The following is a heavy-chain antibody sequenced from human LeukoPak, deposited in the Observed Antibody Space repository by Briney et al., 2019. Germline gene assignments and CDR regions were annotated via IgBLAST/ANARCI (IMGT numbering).Heavy chain of an antibody. CDR3: ARLTRGSYGDWFDP. Sequence: SETLSLTCAVYGGSFSGYYWSWIRQPPGKGLEWIGEINHSGSTNYNPSLKSRVTISVDTSKNQFSLKLSSVTAADTAVYYCARLTRGSYGDWFDPWGQGTLVTVSS. J-gene: IGHJ5*02. CDR2: INHSGST. V-gene: IGHV4-34*01. CDR1: GGSFSGYY. D-gene: IGHD1-26*01.